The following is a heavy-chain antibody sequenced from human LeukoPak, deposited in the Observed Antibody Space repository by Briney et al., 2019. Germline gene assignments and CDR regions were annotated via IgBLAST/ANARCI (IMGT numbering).Heavy chain of an antibody. CDR2: IKQDGSEK. D-gene: IGHD4-11*01. CDR3: AKVGLTVTTILDYFDY. V-gene: IGHV3-7*01. Sequence: GGSLRLSCAASGFTFSSYWMSWVRQAPGKGLEWVANIKQDGSEKYYADSVKGRFTISRDNSKNTLFLQMNSLRAEDTAVYYCAKVGLTVTTILDYFDYWGQGTLVTVSS. CDR1: GFTFSSYW. J-gene: IGHJ4*02.